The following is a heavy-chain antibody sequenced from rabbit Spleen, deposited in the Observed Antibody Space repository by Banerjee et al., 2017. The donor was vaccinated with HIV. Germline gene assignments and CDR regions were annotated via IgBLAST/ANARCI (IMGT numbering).Heavy chain of an antibody. CDR3: ARGVFGGNNYATRLNL. CDR1: GVSFSSSSY. J-gene: IGHJ3*01. V-gene: IGHV1S40*01. CDR2: IDAGSSGFT. Sequence: QSLEESGGDLVKPGASLTLTCTASGVSFSSSSYMCWVRQAPGKGLEWIGCIDAGSSGFTYFATWAKGRFTISKTSSTTVTLQMTSLTAADTATYFCARGVFGGNNYATRLNLWGPGTLVTVS. D-gene: IGHD5-1*01.